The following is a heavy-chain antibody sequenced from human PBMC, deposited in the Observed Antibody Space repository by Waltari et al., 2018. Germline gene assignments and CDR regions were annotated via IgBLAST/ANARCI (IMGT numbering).Heavy chain of an antibody. V-gene: IGHV3-9*01. D-gene: IGHD3-22*01. Sequence: ELYLVVSGVAFLKPGRSLSLSRAVAVFNFETYPFLWVRQAPGMGLEWVAGISWNRASIAYADSVRGRFTISRDNAKKSVSLHMDSLRPEDTALYFCVGNVASSGDYGYSDHWGQGTLVTVSS. CDR3: VGNVASSGDYGYSDH. CDR1: VFNFETYP. J-gene: IGHJ4*02. CDR2: ISWNRASI.